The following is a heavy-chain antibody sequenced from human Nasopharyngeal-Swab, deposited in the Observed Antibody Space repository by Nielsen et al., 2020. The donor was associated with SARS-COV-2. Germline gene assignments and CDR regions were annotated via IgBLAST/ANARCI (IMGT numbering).Heavy chain of an antibody. CDR3: ARGDGSYYSYYYYYTEV. Sequence: GGSLRLSCAASGFTFSSYDMHWVRQATGKGLEWVSAIGTAGDTYYPGSVKGRFPISRENAKNSLYLQMNSLRAGDTAVYYCARGDGSYYSYYYYYTEVWGKGTTVTVSS. V-gene: IGHV3-13*01. J-gene: IGHJ6*03. CDR1: GFTFSSYD. CDR2: IGTAGDT. D-gene: IGHD1-26*01.